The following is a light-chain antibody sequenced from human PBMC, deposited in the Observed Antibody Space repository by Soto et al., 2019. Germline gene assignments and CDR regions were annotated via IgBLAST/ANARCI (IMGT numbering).Light chain of an antibody. CDR1: QSVSSRY. J-gene: IGKJ2*01. Sequence: EIVLTQSPGTLSLSPGERATLSCRASQSVSSRYLARYQQKPGQAPSLLIYGASRGATGIPDRFSGSGSGTVFTLTISRLEPEDGAVYYCQQYGSSTTFGRGTKLEIK. CDR2: GAS. V-gene: IGKV3-20*01. CDR3: QQYGSSTT.